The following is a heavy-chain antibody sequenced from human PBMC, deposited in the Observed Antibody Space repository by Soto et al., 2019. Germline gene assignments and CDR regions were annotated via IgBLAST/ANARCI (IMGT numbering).Heavy chain of an antibody. CDR3: ASSSLVYGSSSYHGFDP. V-gene: IGHV4-38-2*01. CDR2: IYHSGST. J-gene: IGHJ5*02. CDR1: GYSISSGYY. D-gene: IGHD6-13*01. Sequence: SETLSLTCAVSGYSISSGYYWGWIRQPPGKGLEWIGSIYHSGSTYYNPSLKSRVTISVDTSKNQFSLKLSSVTAADTAVYYCASSSLVYGSSSYHGFDPWGQGNLVTVSS.